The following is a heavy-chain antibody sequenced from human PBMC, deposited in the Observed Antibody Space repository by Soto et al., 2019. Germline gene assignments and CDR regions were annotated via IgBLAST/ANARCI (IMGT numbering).Heavy chain of an antibody. D-gene: IGHD5-12*01. CDR2: ISSSSSYI. Sequence: EVQLVESGGGLVKPGGSLRLSCAASGFSFSRYSMNWVRQAPGKGLEWVSSISSSSSYIYYADSVKGRFTISRDNAKNSLYLQMNSLRAEDTAVYYCGKDMEMATVDYWGQGTLVTVSS. CDR3: GKDMEMATVDY. J-gene: IGHJ4*02. CDR1: GFSFSRYS. V-gene: IGHV3-21*01.